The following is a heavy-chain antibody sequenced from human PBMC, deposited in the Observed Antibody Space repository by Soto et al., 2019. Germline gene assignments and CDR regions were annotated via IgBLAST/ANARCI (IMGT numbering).Heavy chain of an antibody. J-gene: IGHJ5*01. Sequence: GGSLRLSCAASGFSFSTYNMDWVRQAPGKRPEWIAYISTTSFTIYYADSVKGRFTISRDNDRNSLYLEMNSLRDEDTAVYYCARDRCYDGTCYSASDSWGQGTLVTAPQ. D-gene: IGHD2-15*01. CDR1: GFSFSTYN. CDR3: ARDRCYDGTCYSASDS. V-gene: IGHV3-48*02. CDR2: ISTTSFTI.